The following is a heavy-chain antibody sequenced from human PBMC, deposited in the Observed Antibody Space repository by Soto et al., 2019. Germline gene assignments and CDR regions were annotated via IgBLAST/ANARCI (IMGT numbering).Heavy chain of an antibody. CDR2: ISSSSYTI. Sequence: GGSLRLSCAASGFTFSSYSMNWVRQAPGKGLEWVSYISSSSYTIYYADSVKGRFTISRDNSKNTLYLQMNSLRAEDTAVYYCAKDLFPPPSYYYDSSGYPTYPTSDYWGQGTLVTVSS. V-gene: IGHV3-48*01. CDR1: GFTFSSYS. D-gene: IGHD3-22*01. J-gene: IGHJ4*02. CDR3: AKDLFPPPSYYYDSSGYPTYPTSDY.